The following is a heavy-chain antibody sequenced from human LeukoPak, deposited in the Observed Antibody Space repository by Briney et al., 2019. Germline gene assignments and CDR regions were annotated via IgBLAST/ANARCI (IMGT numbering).Heavy chain of an antibody. Sequence: GGSLRLSCAASGFTFSSYAMTWVRQAPGKGLEWVSGISGGGRSTYYADSVKGRFTISRDNSKNTLYLQMSSLRAEDTAVYYCAKGGYCSSTSCPGRWFDPWGQGTLVTVSS. CDR1: GFTFSSYA. J-gene: IGHJ5*02. CDR2: ISGGGRST. D-gene: IGHD2-2*01. CDR3: AKGGYCSSTSCPGRWFDP. V-gene: IGHV3-23*01.